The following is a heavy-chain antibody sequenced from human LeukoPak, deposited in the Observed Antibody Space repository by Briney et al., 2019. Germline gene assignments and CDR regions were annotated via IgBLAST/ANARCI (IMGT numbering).Heavy chain of an antibody. CDR1: GLSLSTVGVG. CDR3: GHRRESFDCHGVDV. V-gene: IGHV2-5*01. CDR2: TYWNGDK. Sequence: SGPTLVNPTQTLTLTCTFSGLSLSTVGVGVVWIRQPPGKALEWLGVTYWNGDKRYNPSLASRLTITKDTSKNQEVLTLTNMDPVDTATYYCGHRRESFDCHGVDVWGQGTTVTVSS. D-gene: IGHD3-9*01. J-gene: IGHJ6*02.